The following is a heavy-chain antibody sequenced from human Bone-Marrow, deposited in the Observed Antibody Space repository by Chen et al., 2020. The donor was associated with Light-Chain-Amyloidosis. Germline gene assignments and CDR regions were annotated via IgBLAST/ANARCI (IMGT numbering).Heavy chain of an antibody. CDR2: IYPDDSDA. D-gene: IGHD5-12*01. CDR3: ARRRDGYNFDY. J-gene: IGHJ4*02. V-gene: IGHV5-51*01. Sequence: VRQMPGKGLEWMGVIYPDDSDARYSPSFEGQVTISADKSITTAYLQWRSLKASDTAMYYCARRRDGYNFDYWGQVTLVTVSS.